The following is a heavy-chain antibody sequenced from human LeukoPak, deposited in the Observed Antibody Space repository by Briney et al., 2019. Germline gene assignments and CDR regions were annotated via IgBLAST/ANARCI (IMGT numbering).Heavy chain of an antibody. J-gene: IGHJ4*02. Sequence: GGSLRLSCAASGFTFSSCGMSWVRQAPGKGLEWVSAISGSGGESTTYYADSGRGRFTISRDNSKNTLFLQMNSLRAEDTAVYYCAKSPADYGDDLFDCWGQGTLVTVSS. CDR1: GFTFSSCG. V-gene: IGHV3-23*01. CDR3: AKSPADYGDDLFDC. D-gene: IGHD4-17*01. CDR2: ISGSGGESTT.